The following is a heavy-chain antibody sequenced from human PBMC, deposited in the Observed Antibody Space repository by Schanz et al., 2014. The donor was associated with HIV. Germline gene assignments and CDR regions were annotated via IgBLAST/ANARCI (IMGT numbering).Heavy chain of an antibody. CDR2: ISISGETT. V-gene: IGHV3-23*04. CDR3: ANEEVPNDY. J-gene: IGHJ4*02. Sequence: GQLGGSGGGVGQPGRSLRLSCVGSGFIFSSYCMHWGPQAPEKGLGWATGISISGETTYYAESVKGRFTISRDNSKNTLYLQMSSLRVEDTAVYYCANEEVPNDYWGQGTLVTVSS. CDR1: GFIFSSYC.